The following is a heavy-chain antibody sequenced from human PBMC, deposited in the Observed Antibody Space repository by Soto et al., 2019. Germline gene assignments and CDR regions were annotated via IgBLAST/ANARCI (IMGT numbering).Heavy chain of an antibody. V-gene: IGHV3-30*18. Sequence: GGSLRLSCAASGFTFSSYGMHWVRQAPGKGLECVAVISYDGSNKYYADSMKGRFTISRDNSKNTLYLQMNSLRAEDTAVYYRAKEGYGDYYYFDYWGQGTLVTVYS. CDR3: AKEGYGDYYYFDY. CDR1: GFTFSSYG. D-gene: IGHD4-17*01. CDR2: ISYDGSNK. J-gene: IGHJ4*02.